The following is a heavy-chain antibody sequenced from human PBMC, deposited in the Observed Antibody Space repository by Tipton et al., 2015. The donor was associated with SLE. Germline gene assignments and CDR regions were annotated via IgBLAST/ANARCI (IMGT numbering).Heavy chain of an antibody. CDR1: GGSISSSSYY. J-gene: IGHJ3*02. CDR2: IYYSGST. Sequence: TLSLTCTVSGGSISSSSYYWGWIRQPPGKGLEWIGSIYYSGSTYYNPSLKSRVTISVDTSKNQFSLKLSSVTAADTAVYYSAGERLHLDGTENTFDIWGQGTMVTVSS. D-gene: IGHD2/OR15-2a*01. V-gene: IGHV4-39*07. CDR3: AGERLHLDGTENTFDI.